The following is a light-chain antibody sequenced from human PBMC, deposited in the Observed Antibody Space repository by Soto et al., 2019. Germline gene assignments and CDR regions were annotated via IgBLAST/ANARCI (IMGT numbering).Light chain of an antibody. J-gene: IGLJ1*01. CDR1: SSDVGSYNL. CDR3: CSYAVGSTPYV. Sequence: QSVLTQPASVSGSPGQSITISCIGTSSDVGSYNLVSWYQQHPGKAPKLMIYEGSKRPSGVSNRFSGSKSGNTASLTISGLQAEDEADYYCCSYAVGSTPYVFGTGTKVTVL. CDR2: EGS. V-gene: IGLV2-23*01.